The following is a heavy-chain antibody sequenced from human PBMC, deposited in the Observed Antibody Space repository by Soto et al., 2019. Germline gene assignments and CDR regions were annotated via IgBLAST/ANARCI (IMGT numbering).Heavy chain of an antibody. Sequence: QITLNESGPTQVKPRQTLTLTCTFSGFSLTTSGVGVAWIRQSPGKAPEWLALTYWDDDKRYSPSLKSRLTITNDTSKNQVVLTMSDFDPADTATYYCAHRVLRTVFGLVTTTAIYFDFWGQGTPVAVSS. CDR1: GFSLTTSGVG. CDR3: AHRVLRTVFGLVTTTAIYFDF. V-gene: IGHV2-5*02. D-gene: IGHD3-3*01. J-gene: IGHJ4*02. CDR2: TYWDDDK.